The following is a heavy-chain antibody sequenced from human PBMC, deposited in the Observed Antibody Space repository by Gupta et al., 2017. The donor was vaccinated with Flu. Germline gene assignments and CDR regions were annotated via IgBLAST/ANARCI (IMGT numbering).Heavy chain of an antibody. D-gene: IGHD6-6*01. CDR3: ARFVEGIAARRFPAIVRNV. Sequence: QVQLQQWGAGLLKPSETLSLTCAAYGGSFSGYYWSWIRQPPGKGLEWIGEINPSGSTNYNPSLKSRVTISVDTSKNQFSLKLSSVTAADTAVYYCARFVEGIAARRFPAIVRNVWGQGTLVTVSS. CDR2: INPSGST. J-gene: IGHJ4*02. V-gene: IGHV4-34*01. CDR1: GGSFSGYY.